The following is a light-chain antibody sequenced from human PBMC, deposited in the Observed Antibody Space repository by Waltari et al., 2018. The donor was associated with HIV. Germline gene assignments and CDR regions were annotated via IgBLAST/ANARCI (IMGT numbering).Light chain of an antibody. CDR1: QSVSTY. V-gene: IGKV3-11*01. J-gene: IGKJ1*01. CDR2: DAS. Sequence: IVLTQSPASLALSPGEAATLSGRTSQSVSTYLAWYQQRPGQAPRLLIYDASKRAPGIPDRFTGSGSGTDFVLSVSSLEAEDYGVYYCQVRISSWTLGRGTTV. CDR3: QVRISSWT.